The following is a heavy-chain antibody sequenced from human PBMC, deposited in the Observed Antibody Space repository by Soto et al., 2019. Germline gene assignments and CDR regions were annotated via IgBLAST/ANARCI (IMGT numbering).Heavy chain of an antibody. D-gene: IGHD6-19*01. Sequence: SETLSLTCGVSGYSLTSGYHWGWIRQPPGKGLEWIGEIFQSGSTNYTPSLESRVTISVDKSKNQFSLTLTSVTAADTAVYFCARGRGRYSSGWSWFDPWGQGILVTVSS. V-gene: IGHV4-38-2*01. J-gene: IGHJ5*02. CDR1: GYSLTSGYH. CDR3: ARGRGRYSSGWSWFDP. CDR2: IFQSGST.